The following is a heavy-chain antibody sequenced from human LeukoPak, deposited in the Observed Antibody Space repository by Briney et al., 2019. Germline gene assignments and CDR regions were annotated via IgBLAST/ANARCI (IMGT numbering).Heavy chain of an antibody. D-gene: IGHD3-10*01. CDR2: INAGNGNT. CDR3: ARMVRGVMGNPYFDY. V-gene: IGHV1-3*03. J-gene: IGHJ4*02. CDR1: GYTFTSYA. Sequence: ASVKVSCKASGYTFTSYAMHWVRQAPGQRLEWMGWINAGNGNTKYSQEFQGRVTITRDTSASTAYMELSSLRSEDMAVYYCARMVRGVMGNPYFDYWGQGTLVTVSS.